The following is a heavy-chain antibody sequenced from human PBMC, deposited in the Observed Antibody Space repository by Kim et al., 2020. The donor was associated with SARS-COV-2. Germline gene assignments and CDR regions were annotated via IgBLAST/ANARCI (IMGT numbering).Heavy chain of an antibody. CDR2: IDPSDSYT. J-gene: IGHJ6*02. D-gene: IGHD6-13*01. V-gene: IGHV5-10-1*01. CDR1: GYSFTSYW. Sequence: GESLKISCKGSGYSFTSYWISWVRQMPGKGLEWMGRIDPSDSYTNYSPSFQGHVTIPADKSISTAYLQWSSLKASDTAMYYCARRAAGTVYYYGMDVWGQGTTVTVSS. CDR3: ARRAAGTVYYYGMDV.